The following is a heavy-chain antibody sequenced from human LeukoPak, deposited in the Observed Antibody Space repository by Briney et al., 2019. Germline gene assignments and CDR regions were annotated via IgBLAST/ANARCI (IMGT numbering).Heavy chain of an antibody. CDR3: ASPHNAHDAFDI. J-gene: IGHJ3*02. V-gene: IGHV1-69*05. CDR2: IIPIFGTA. CDR1: GGTFSSYA. Sequence: SVKVSCKASGGTFSSYAISWVRQAPGQGLEWMGGIIPIFGTANYAQKFQGRVTITTDESTSTAYMELSSLRSEDTAVYCCASPHNAHDAFDIWGQGTMVTVSS. D-gene: IGHD1-1*01.